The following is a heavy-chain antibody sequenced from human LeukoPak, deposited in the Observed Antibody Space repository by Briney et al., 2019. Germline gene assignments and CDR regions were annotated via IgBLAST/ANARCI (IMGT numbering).Heavy chain of an antibody. CDR2: ISYDGSNK. J-gene: IGHJ4*02. V-gene: IGHV3-30*18. D-gene: IGHD2-2*01. Sequence: PGGSLRLSCAASGFTFSSYGMHWVRQAPGKGLEWVAVISYDGSNKYYADSVKGRFTISRDNSKNTLYLQMNSLRAEDTAVYYCAKDNRDCGSTSCYAYFDYWGQGTLVTVSS. CDR3: AKDNRDCGSTSCYAYFDY. CDR1: GFTFSSYG.